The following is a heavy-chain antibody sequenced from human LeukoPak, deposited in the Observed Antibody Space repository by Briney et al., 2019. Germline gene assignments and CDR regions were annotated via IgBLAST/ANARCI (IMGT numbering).Heavy chain of an antibody. CDR3: ASVVYYFDY. CDR1: GGSISSSNYY. J-gene: IGHJ4*02. V-gene: IGHV4-39*01. D-gene: IGHD3-22*01. Sequence: PSETPSLTCTVSGGSISSSNYYWGWIRQPPGQGLEWIGSMYYSGGPYYNPSLKSRVTISVDTSKNQFSLILNSVTAADTAVYYCASVVYYFDYWSRGTLVTVSS. CDR2: MYYSGGP.